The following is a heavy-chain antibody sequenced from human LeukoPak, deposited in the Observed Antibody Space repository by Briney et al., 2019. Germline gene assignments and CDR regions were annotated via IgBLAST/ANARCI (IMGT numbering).Heavy chain of an antibody. V-gene: IGHV4-34*01. CDR3: ARLLGDY. CDR1: GGSFSTNY. Sequence: KPSETLSLTCAVYGGSFSTNYWSWIRQPPGKGLEWIGEINHSGSTNYNPSLKSRVTISVDTSKNQFSLKLSSVTAADTAVYYCARLLGDYWGQGTLVTVSS. CDR2: INHSGST. D-gene: IGHD3-10*01. J-gene: IGHJ4*02.